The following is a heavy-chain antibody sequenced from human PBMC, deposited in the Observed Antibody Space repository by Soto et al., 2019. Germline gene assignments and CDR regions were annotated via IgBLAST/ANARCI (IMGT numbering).Heavy chain of an antibody. CDR2: INAGTGHT. CDR1: GYKFSNYG. CDR3: ARAGKVFGMITNPYDY. Sequence: QVQLVQSGAEVKKPGASVKVSCKAAGYKFSNYGIHWVRQAPGQSLEWMGWINAGTGHTQVSQKFQSRVNITKDTSATTAYMELSSLRYEDTAVYYCARAGKVFGMITNPYDYWGQGTQVTVSS. J-gene: IGHJ4*02. V-gene: IGHV1-3*01. D-gene: IGHD3-3*01.